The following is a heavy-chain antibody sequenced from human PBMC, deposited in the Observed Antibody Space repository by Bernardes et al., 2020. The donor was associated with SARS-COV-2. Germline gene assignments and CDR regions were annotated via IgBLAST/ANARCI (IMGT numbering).Heavy chain of an antibody. J-gene: IGHJ3*01. V-gene: IGHV3-21*01. CDR2: ISPTSYSV. CDR1: GFTFRSYS. CDR3: TRDHGLFRRDHDVFDF. D-gene: IGHD4-17*01. Sequence: GGSLRLSCAASGFTFRSYSMNWVRQAPGKGLAWVSSISPTSYSVYYADSVKGRFTVSRDNAENSLYLQMKSLRAEDTAVYYCTRDHGLFRRDHDVFDFWGQGTMVTGSA.